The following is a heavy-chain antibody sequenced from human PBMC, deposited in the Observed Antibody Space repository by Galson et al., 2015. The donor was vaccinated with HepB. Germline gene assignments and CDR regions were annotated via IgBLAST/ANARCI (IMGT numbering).Heavy chain of an antibody. CDR3: ARGVLPPGLEY. J-gene: IGHJ4*02. CDR1: GYTFTVYY. D-gene: IGHD2-2*01. Sequence: SAKVACKASGYTFTVYYIHWLRQTAGQGLEWMGWIITNSGGSTYSQKFQGRITMPRDTSINTAYMELSSLPSDDAAVYYCARGVLPPGLEYWGQGTLVTVSS. V-gene: IGHV1-2*02. CDR2: IITNSGGS.